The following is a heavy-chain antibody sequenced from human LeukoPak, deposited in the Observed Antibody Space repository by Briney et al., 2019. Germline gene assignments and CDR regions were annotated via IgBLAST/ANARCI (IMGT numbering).Heavy chain of an antibody. V-gene: IGHV4-39*01. J-gene: IGHJ5*02. D-gene: IGHD6-13*01. CDR1: SGSISSSSYY. Sequence: SKTLSLTCTVSSGSISSSSYYWGWIRQPPGKGLEWIGSIYYSGSTYYNPSLKSRVTISVDTSKNQFSLKLSSVTAADTAVYYCARHPPAAAGTGNWFDPWGQGTLVTVSS. CDR2: IYYSGST. CDR3: ARHPPAAAGTGNWFDP.